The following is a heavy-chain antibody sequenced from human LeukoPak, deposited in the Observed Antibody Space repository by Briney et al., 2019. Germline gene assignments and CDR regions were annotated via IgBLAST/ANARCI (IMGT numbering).Heavy chain of an antibody. CDR1: GGSVSSGSYY. CDR2: IYYSGST. CDR3: ARDGGDRGLPFDY. V-gene: IGHV4-61*01. J-gene: IGHJ4*02. Sequence: SETLSLTCTVSGGSVSSGSYYWSWIRQPPGKGLEWIGYIYYSGSTNYNPSLKSRVTISVDTSKNQFSLKLSSVTAADTAVYYCARDGGDRGLPFDYWAREPWSPSPQ. D-gene: IGHD2-21*02.